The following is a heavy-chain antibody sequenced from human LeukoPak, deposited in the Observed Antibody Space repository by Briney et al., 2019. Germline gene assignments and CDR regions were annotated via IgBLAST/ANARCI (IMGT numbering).Heavy chain of an antibody. CDR1: GYTFTSYY. Sequence: ASVKVSCKASGYTFTSYYMHWVRQAPGQGLEWMGIINPSGGSSSYAQKFQGRVTMTRDTSTSTVYMELSSLRSEDTAVYYCARVLEAPEHFDYWGQGTLVTVSS. CDR3: ARVLEAPEHFDY. D-gene: IGHD1-14*01. V-gene: IGHV1-46*01. CDR2: INPSGGSS. J-gene: IGHJ4*02.